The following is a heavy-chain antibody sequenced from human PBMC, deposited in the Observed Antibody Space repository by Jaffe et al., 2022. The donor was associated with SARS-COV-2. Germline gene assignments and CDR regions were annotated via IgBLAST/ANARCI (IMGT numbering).Heavy chain of an antibody. D-gene: IGHD3-10*01. Sequence: EVQLVESGGGLIQPGGSLRLSCAASEPTVTASDNYMSWVRQAPGKGLEWVSVIYGDGSTYYADSVKGRFTISRDNFKNTVYLQVNSLRVEDTALYYCARTYGGVWGQGTTVTVSS. CDR3: ARTYGGV. J-gene: IGHJ6*02. CDR1: EPTVTASDNY. CDR2: IYGDGST. V-gene: IGHV3-53*01.